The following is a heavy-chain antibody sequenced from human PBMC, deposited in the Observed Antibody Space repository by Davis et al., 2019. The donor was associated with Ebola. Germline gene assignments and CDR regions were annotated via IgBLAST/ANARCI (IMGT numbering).Heavy chain of an antibody. V-gene: IGHV4-61*01. CDR3: ATYCSSTSCSYRGGFQH. CDR1: GGSVSSGSYY. J-gene: IGHJ1*01. D-gene: IGHD2-2*01. CDR2: IYYSGST. Sequence: PSETLSLTCTVSGGSVSSGSYYWSWIRQPPGKGLEWIGYIYYSGSTNYNPSLKSRVTISVDTSKNQFSLKLSSVTAADTAVYYCATYCSSTSCSYRGGFQHWGQGTLVTVSS.